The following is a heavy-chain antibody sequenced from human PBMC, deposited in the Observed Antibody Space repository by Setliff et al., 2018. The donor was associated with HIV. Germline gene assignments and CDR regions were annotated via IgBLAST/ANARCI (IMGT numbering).Heavy chain of an antibody. CDR3: ARVPVSNYYYYMDV. J-gene: IGHJ6*03. CDR2: ISASSVNT. Sequence: ASVKVSCKASGYSFSDDYMHWVRQAPGQGLEWVVSISASSVNTNYTQGRVTMTTDISTSTAYMALRSLRSADSAVYYCARVPVSNYYYYMDVWGKGTTVTVSS. V-gene: IGHV1-18*04. CDR1: GYSFSDDY.